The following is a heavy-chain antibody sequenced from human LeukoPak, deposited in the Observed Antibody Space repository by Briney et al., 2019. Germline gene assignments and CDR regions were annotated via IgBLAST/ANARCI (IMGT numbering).Heavy chain of an antibody. Sequence: PGGSLRLSCAASGFTFSDYYMSWIRQAPGKGLEWVSSFSIIGSTIYYADSVKGRFTISRDNAKNSLYLQMNSLRAEDTAVYYCARDYDILTGYYPSTGYYYGMDVWGQGTTVTVSS. J-gene: IGHJ6*02. CDR3: ARDYDILTGYYPSTGYYYGMDV. CDR1: GFTFSDYY. V-gene: IGHV3-11*01. D-gene: IGHD3-9*01. CDR2: FSIIGSTI.